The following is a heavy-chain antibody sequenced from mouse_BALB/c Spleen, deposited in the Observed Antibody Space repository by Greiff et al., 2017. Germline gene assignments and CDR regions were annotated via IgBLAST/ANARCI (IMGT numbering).Heavy chain of an antibody. J-gene: IGHJ4*01. CDR2: ISYSGST. CDR1: GYSITSDYA. V-gene: IGHV3-2*02. CDR3: ARERGYDAMDY. Sequence: EVKLVESGPGLVKPSQSLSLTCTVTGYSITSDYAWHWIRQFPGNTLEWMGYISYSGSTSYNPSLKSRISITRDTSKNQFFLQLNSVTTEDTATYYCARERGYDAMDYWGQGTSVTVSS.